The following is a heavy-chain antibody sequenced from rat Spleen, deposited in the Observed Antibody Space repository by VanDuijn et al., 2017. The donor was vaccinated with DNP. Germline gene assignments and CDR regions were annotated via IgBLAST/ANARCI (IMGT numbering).Heavy chain of an antibody. V-gene: IGHV2-30*01. Sequence: QVQLKESGPGLVQPSQTLSLTCTVSGFSLTSYNVHWIRQPSGKGLEWMGVIWAGGSTAYNSALKSRLSISRDTSKSQVFLKMNSLQTEDTAIYYCTSYYSGDFHYWGQGVMVTVSS. J-gene: IGHJ2*01. D-gene: IGHD1-1*01. CDR1: GFSLTSYN. CDR3: TSYYSGDFHY. CDR2: IWAGGST.